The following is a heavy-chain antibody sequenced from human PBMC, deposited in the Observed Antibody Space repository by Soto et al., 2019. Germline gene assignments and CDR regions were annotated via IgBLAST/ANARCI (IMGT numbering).Heavy chain of an antibody. Sequence: QVQLVESGGGVVQPGRSLRLSCAASGFTFSSYGMHWVRQAPGKGLEWVAVIWYDGSNKYYADSVKGRFTISRDNSKNTLYLQMNSLRAEDTAVYYCARGEYGDYDLLFYWGQGTLVTVSS. V-gene: IGHV3-33*01. CDR3: ARGEYGDYDLLFY. D-gene: IGHD4-17*01. CDR1: GFTFSSYG. CDR2: IWYDGSNK. J-gene: IGHJ4*02.